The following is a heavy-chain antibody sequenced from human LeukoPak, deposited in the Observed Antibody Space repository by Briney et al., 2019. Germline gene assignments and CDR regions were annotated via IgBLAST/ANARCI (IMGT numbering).Heavy chain of an antibody. CDR3: AKDTIYSSGHWAAFDI. CDR1: GFTFDDYA. Sequence: GGSLRLSCAASGFTFDDYAMHWVRQAPGKGLEWVSGISWSSGSIGYADSVKGRFTISRDNAKNSLYLQMNSPRAEDMALYYCAKDTIYSSGHWAAFDIWGQGTMVTVSS. J-gene: IGHJ3*02. V-gene: IGHV3-9*03. D-gene: IGHD6-19*01. CDR2: ISWSSGSI.